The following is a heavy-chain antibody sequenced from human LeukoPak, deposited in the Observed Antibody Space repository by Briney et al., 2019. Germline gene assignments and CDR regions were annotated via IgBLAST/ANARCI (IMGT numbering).Heavy chain of an antibody. J-gene: IGHJ5*02. CDR1: GFTFDDYA. Sequence: GRSLRLSCAASGFTFDDYAMHWVRQAPGKGLEWVLGISWNSGSIGYADSVKGRFTISRDNAKNSLYLQMNSLRAEDTALYYCAKDNWDYYGSGFDPWGQGTLVTVSS. CDR3: AKDNWDYYGSGFDP. V-gene: IGHV3-9*01. CDR2: ISWNSGSI. D-gene: IGHD3-10*01.